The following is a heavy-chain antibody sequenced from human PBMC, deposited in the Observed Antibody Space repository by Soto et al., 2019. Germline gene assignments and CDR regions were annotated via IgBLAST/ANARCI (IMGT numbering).Heavy chain of an antibody. CDR1: GGSVSSGSYY. Sequence: QVQLQESGPGLVKPSETLSLTCTVSGGSVSSGSYYWSWVRQPPGKGLEWIGYIYYSGSTNYNPSLKSRVTISVDPSKNQFSLKLSSVTAADTAVYYCAVYSSYYYYGMDVWGQGTTVTVSS. V-gene: IGHV4-61*01. CDR3: AVYSSYYYYGMDV. D-gene: IGHD6-13*01. J-gene: IGHJ6*02. CDR2: IYYSGST.